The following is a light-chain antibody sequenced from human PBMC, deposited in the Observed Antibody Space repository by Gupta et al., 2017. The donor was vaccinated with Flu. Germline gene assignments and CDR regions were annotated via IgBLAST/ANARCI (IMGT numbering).Light chain of an antibody. CDR2: GAS. V-gene: IGKV3-20*01. J-gene: IGKJ2*01. CDR3: QQFGSSPYT. Sequence: EAVTLSCRASQSLSHNYLAWYQKKPGQPPRLLIYGASNRATGIPDRFSGSGAGTDVTLTISRLEPEDFAVYYCQQFGSSPYTFGQGSKLEIK. CDR1: QSLSHNY.